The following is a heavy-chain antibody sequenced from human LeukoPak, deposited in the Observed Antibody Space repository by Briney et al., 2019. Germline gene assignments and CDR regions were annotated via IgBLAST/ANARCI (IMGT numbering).Heavy chain of an antibody. Sequence: PGGSLRLSCAASGFTFSRYAMHWARQAPGKGLEWVAVISYDGSNEYYAESVKGRFTISRDSSENTLYLEMNSLRVEDTAVYYCARVGYYSSGPFSYFDYWGQGTLVTVSS. CDR2: ISYDGSNE. CDR3: ARVGYYSSGPFSYFDY. J-gene: IGHJ4*02. V-gene: IGHV3-30-3*01. CDR1: GFTFSRYA. D-gene: IGHD3-10*01.